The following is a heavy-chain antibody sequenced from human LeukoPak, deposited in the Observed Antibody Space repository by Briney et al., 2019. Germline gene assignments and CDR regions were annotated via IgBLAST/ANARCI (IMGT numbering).Heavy chain of an antibody. CDR3: ARVPTGMIGSGWFDP. D-gene: IGHD3-22*01. V-gene: IGHV1-18*01. Sequence: ASVKVSCKASGYTFTSYSISWVRQAPGQGLEWMGSISPYNGNTNYAQKLQGRVTMTTDTSTSTAYMELRSLRSDDTAVYYCARVPTGMIGSGWFDPWGQGTLVTVSS. J-gene: IGHJ5*02. CDR2: ISPYNGNT. CDR1: GYTFTSYS.